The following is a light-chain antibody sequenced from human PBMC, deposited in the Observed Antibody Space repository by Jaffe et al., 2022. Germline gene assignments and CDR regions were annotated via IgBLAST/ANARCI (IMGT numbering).Light chain of an antibody. J-gene: IGKJ1*01. Sequence: DIQMTQSPSTLSASVGDRVTITCRASQSISSWLAWYQQKPGKAPKLLIYKASSLESGVPSRFSGSGSGTEFTLTISSLQPDDFATYYCQQYNSPHSTFGQGTKVEIK. V-gene: IGKV1-5*03. CDR1: QSISSW. CDR3: QQYNSPHST. CDR2: KAS.